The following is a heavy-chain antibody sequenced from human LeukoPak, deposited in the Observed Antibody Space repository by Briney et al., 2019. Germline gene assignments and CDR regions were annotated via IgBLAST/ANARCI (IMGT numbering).Heavy chain of an antibody. V-gene: IGHV4-59*01. CDR3: AIGFCSWYIGGYYFDY. CDR1: GGSISGYY. CDR2: IYYSGST. J-gene: IGHJ4*02. D-gene: IGHD6-13*01. Sequence: SETLSLTCTVSGGSISGYYWSWIRQPPGKGLEWIGYIYYSGSTKYNTSLKSRVTISVDTSKNQFSLKLSSVTAADMAVYDCAIGFCSWYIGGYYFDYWGQGTLVTVSS.